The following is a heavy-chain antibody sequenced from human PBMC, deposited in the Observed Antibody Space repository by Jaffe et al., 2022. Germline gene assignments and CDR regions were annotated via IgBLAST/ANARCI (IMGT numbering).Heavy chain of an antibody. CDR3: ARHTYYYGSGSHDY. CDR1: GYSISSGYY. D-gene: IGHD3-10*01. V-gene: IGHV4-38-2*01. Sequence: QVQLQESGPGLVKPSETLSLTCAVSGYSISSGYYWGWIRQPPGKGLEWIGSIYHSGSTYYNPSLKSRVTISVDTSKNQFSLKLSSVTAADTAVYYCARHTYYYGSGSHDYWGQGTLVTVSS. J-gene: IGHJ4*02. CDR2: IYHSGST.